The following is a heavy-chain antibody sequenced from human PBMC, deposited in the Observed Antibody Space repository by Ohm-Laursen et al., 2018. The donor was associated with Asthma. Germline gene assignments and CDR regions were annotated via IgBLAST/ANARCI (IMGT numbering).Heavy chain of an antibody. CDR1: GFTFSHYY. CDR3: ARDPGYCSSTSCYRFYYYYGMDV. J-gene: IGHJ6*02. V-gene: IGHV3-30-3*01. Sequence: SLRLSCAASGFTFSHYYMSWVRQAPGKGLEWVAVISYDGSNKYYADSVKGRFTISRDNSKNTLYLQMNSLRAEDTAVYYCARDPGYCSSTSCYRFYYYYGMDVWGQGTTVTVSS. CDR2: ISYDGSNK. D-gene: IGHD2-2*01.